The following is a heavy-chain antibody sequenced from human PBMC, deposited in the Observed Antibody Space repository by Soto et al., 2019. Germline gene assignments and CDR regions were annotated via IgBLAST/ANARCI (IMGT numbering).Heavy chain of an antibody. D-gene: IGHD6-19*01. CDR3: AHSVVAGLGYYFDY. J-gene: IGHJ4*02. CDR2: IYWDDDK. V-gene: IGHV2-5*02. CDR1: GFSLSSTRVA. Sequence: QITLKESGPTLVKPTQTLTLTCTFSGFSLSSTRVAMGWIRQPPGNALEWLALIYWDDDKRYSPFLKSRLTITKDTSKNQVVLTMTNMDPVDTATYYCAHSVVAGLGYYFDYWGQGTLVTVSS.